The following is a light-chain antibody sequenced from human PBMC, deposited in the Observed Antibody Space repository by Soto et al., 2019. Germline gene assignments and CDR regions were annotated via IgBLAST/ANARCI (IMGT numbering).Light chain of an antibody. CDR3: QQFGNLPLT. J-gene: IGKJ4*01. V-gene: IGKV1-33*01. CDR2: DAS. CDR1: QDINNY. Sequence: DIQMTQSPSSLSASVGDRVTITCQASQDINNYLKWYQQKPGYAPKLLIYDASNLETGVPSRFSGSGSGTDFTFTISSLQPEDIATYYCQQFGNLPLTFGGGTKVEIK.